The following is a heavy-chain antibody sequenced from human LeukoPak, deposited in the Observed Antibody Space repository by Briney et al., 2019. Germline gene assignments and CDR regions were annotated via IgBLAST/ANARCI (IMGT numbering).Heavy chain of an antibody. D-gene: IGHD5-24*01. CDR3: AGYFPGYNNRWYLDY. CDR2: IYYSGSNI. V-gene: IGHV4-59*08. J-gene: IGHJ4*02. Sequence: SETLSLTCTASGGSISSYYWSWIRQPPGKGLEWIGFIYYSGSNINYNPSLKSRVTMSVATSKNQFSLELRSVTAADTAVYYCAGYFPGYNNRWYLDYWGQGTLVTVSS. CDR1: GGSISSYY.